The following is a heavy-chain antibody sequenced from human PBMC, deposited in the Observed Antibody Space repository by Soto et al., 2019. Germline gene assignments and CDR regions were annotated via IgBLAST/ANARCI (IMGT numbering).Heavy chain of an antibody. Sequence: PGGSLRLSCAVSGFTVSSNYMSWVRQAPGKGLEWVSVIYSGGSTYYADSVKGRFTISRDNSKNTLYLQMNSLRAEDTAVYYCARVNPRSNYACDYWGQGTLVTVSS. CDR3: ARVNPRSNYACDY. V-gene: IGHV3-53*01. J-gene: IGHJ4*02. CDR1: GFTVSSNY. D-gene: IGHD4-4*01. CDR2: IYSGGST.